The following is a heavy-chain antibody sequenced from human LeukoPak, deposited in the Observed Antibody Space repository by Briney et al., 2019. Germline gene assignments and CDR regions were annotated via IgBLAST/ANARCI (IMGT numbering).Heavy chain of an antibody. V-gene: IGHV3-48*01. J-gene: IGHJ4*02. Sequence: GGSLRLSCAASGFTFSSYEMNWVRQAPGKGLEWVSYISSSSDTIYYADSVKGRFTTSRDNAKSSLYLQMNSLRAEDTAVYHCARLGYSSTRTPLDYWGQGTLVTVSS. CDR1: GFTFSSYE. CDR3: ARLGYSSTRTPLDY. CDR2: ISSSSDTI. D-gene: IGHD6-13*01.